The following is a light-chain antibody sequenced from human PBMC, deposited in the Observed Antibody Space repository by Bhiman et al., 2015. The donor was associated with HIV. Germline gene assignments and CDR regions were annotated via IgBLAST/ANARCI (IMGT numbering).Light chain of an antibody. V-gene: IGLV1-44*01. CDR2: SNN. CDR1: SSNIGSNT. CDR3: AAWDDSLNGSYV. J-gene: IGLJ1*01. Sequence: QSVLTQPPSASGTPGQRVTISCSGSSSNIGSNTVSWFQHLPGTAPKLLIYSNNQRPSGVPDRFSGSKSGTSASLAISGLQSEDEADYYCAAWDDSLNGSYVFGTGTKVTVL.